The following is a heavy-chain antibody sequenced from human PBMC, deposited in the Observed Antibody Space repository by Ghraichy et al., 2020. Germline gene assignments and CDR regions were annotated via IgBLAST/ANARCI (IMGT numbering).Heavy chain of an antibody. V-gene: IGHV3-23*01. CDR3: AKETGFRYYDSSGYDY. CDR2: ISGSGGST. J-gene: IGHJ4*02. CDR1: GFTFSSYA. D-gene: IGHD3-22*01. Sequence: GGSLRLSCAASGFTFSSYAMSWVRQAPGKGLEWVSAISGSGGSTYYADSVKGRFTISRDNSKNTLYLQMNSLRAEDTAVYYCAKETGFRYYDSSGYDYWGQGTLVTVSS.